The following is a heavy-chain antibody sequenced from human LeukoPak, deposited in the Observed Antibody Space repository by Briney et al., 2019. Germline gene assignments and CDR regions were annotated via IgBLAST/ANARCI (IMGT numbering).Heavy chain of an antibody. CDR3: AIMGGTYYDFWSGSNTRGPFDY. D-gene: IGHD3-3*01. J-gene: IGHJ4*02. CDR1: GYTLTELS. Sequence: ASVTVSCKVSGYTLTELSMHWVRQAPGKGLEWMGAFDPEDGETIYAQRFQGRVTMTEDTSTDTAYMELSSLRSEDTAVYYCAIMGGTYYDFWSGSNTRGPFDYWGQGTLVTVSS. V-gene: IGHV1-24*01. CDR2: FDPEDGET.